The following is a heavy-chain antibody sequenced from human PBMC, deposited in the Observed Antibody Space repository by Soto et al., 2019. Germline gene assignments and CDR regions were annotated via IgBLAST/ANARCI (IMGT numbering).Heavy chain of an antibody. CDR1: GYTFTSYG. Sequence: ASVKVSCKASGYTFTSYGISWVRQAPGQGLEWMGWISAYNGNTNYAQKLQGRVTMTTDTSTSTAYMELRSLRSDDKAVYYCARDLWGGSSGYYNDYWGQVTLVTVSP. CDR2: ISAYNGNT. D-gene: IGHD3-22*01. V-gene: IGHV1-18*01. CDR3: ARDLWGGSSGYYNDY. J-gene: IGHJ4*02.